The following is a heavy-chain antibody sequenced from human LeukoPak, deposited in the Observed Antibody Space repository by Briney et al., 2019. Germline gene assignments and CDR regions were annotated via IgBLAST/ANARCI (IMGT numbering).Heavy chain of an antibody. CDR1: GGTFSSYA. Sequence: ASVKVSCKASGGTFSSYAISWVRQAPGQGLEWMGRIIPILGIANYAQKFQGRVTITAVKSTSTAYMELSSLRSEDTAVYYCARDIVVVTSDAFDIWGQGTMVTVSS. CDR3: ARDIVVVTSDAFDI. D-gene: IGHD2-21*02. CDR2: IIPILGIA. V-gene: IGHV1-69*04. J-gene: IGHJ3*02.